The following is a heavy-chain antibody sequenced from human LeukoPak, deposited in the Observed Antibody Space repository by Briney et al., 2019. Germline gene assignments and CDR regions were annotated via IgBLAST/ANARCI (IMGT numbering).Heavy chain of an antibody. CDR3: ARGRCGDDCYLSQTNWFDP. V-gene: IGHV4-59*13. J-gene: IGHJ5*02. D-gene: IGHD2-21*02. CDR2: IYYSGPI. Sequence: SETLSLTCTVSGGSIRPYYWTWIRQPPGKGLGWIGYIYYSGPIHYNPSLKSRVTISLDTSKNQFSLKLSSVTAADTAVYYCARGRCGDDCYLSQTNWFDPWGQGTLVTVSS. CDR1: GGSIRPYY.